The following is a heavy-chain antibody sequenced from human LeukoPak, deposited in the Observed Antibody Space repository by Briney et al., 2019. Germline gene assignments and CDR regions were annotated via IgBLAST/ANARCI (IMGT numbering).Heavy chain of an antibody. D-gene: IGHD2-15*01. J-gene: IGHJ4*02. Sequence: PGGSLRLSCAASGFTFSSYWMSWVRQAPGKGLEWVANIKLDGSEKYYVDSVKGRLTISRDSAKNSLYLQMNSLRAEDTAVYYCARVSAAHYYFDSWGQGTLVTVSS. CDR3: ARVSAAHYYFDS. CDR2: IKLDGSEK. CDR1: GFTFSSYW. V-gene: IGHV3-7*01.